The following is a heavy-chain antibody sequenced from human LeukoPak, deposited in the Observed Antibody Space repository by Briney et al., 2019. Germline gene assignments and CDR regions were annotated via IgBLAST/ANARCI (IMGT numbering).Heavy chain of an antibody. Sequence: GGSLRLSCAASGFTFSDYYMSWIRQAPGKGLEWVSYISSSGSTIYYADSVKGRFTISRDNAKNPLYLQMNSLRAEDTAVYYCARDNCSGGSCYNPWGQGTLVTVSS. CDR1: GFTFSDYY. D-gene: IGHD2-15*01. J-gene: IGHJ5*02. V-gene: IGHV3-11*01. CDR2: ISSSGSTI. CDR3: ARDNCSGGSCYNP.